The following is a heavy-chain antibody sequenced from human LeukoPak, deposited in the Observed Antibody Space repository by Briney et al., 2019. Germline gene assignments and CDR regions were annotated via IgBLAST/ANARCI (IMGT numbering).Heavy chain of an antibody. J-gene: IGHJ4*02. CDR3: AKASVWTMVRVVSYFDD. V-gene: IGHV3-23*01. Sequence: GGSLRLSCAASGFTFDVYAMTWVRQAPGKGLEWGSGISGSGDNTWYADSVKGRFTISRDNSKKTLYLQMHSLRAEDTAVYYCAKASVWTMVRVVSYFDDWGQGIQVTVSS. CDR1: GFTFDVYA. CDR2: ISGSGDNT. D-gene: IGHD3-10*01.